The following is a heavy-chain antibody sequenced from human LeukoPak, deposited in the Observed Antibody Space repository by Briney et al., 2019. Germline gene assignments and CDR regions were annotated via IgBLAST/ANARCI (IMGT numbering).Heavy chain of an antibody. CDR1: GGSISSYY. V-gene: IGHV4-59*01. Sequence: SETLSLTCTVSGGSISSYYWSWIRQPPGKGLEWIGYIYHSGSTNYNPSLKSRVTISVDTSKNQFSLKLSSVTAADTAVYYCAGAQINWFDPWGQGTLVTVSS. CDR2: IYHSGST. CDR3: AGAQINWFDP. J-gene: IGHJ5*02. D-gene: IGHD3-10*01.